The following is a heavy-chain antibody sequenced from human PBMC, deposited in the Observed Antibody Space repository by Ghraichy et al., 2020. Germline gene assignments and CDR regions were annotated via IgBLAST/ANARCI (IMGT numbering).Heavy chain of an antibody. CDR1: GYTFTNYY. V-gene: IGHV1-46*01. CDR2: INPSPGST. Sequence: ASVKVSCKASGYTFTNYYIHWVRQAPGQGLEWMGIINPSPGSTSNTQKFQGRVTLTRDTSTSTVYLELSSLTFEDTAVYYCARSGAAGRILDYWGQGTPVTVSS. D-gene: IGHD2/OR15-2a*01. CDR3: ARSGAAGRILDY. J-gene: IGHJ4*02.